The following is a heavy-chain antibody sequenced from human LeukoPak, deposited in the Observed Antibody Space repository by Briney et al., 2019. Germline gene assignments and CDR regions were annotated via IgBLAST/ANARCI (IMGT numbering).Heavy chain of an antibody. V-gene: IGHV4-39*07. Sequence: SETLFLTCTVSGGSISNYYWGWIRQPPGEGLEWIGSIYYSGSTYYNPSLKSRVTISVDTSKNQFSLKLSSVTAADTAVYYCARMYSSSWPQYNWFDPWGQGTLVTVSS. CDR2: IYYSGST. J-gene: IGHJ5*02. D-gene: IGHD6-13*01. CDR3: ARMYSSSWPQYNWFDP. CDR1: GGSISNYY.